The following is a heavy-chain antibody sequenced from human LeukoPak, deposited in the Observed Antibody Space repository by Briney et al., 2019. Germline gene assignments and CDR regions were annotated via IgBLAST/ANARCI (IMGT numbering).Heavy chain of an antibody. CDR2: IIDNGDTT. V-gene: IGHV3-23*01. CDR1: GFNFNRYA. Sequence: GGSLRLSCAASGFNFNRYAMSWVRQAPGKGLEWVSGIIDNGDTTYHANSMKGRFTISRDNSKNTLYLQMHSLRAEDTAVYYCAKLGGQEIYNYYVGVWGKGTTVAVSS. D-gene: IGHD3-16*01. J-gene: IGHJ6*03. CDR3: AKLGGQEIYNYYVGV.